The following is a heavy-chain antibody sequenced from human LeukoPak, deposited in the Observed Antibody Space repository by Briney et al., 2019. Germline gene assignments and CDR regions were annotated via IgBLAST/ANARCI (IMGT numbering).Heavy chain of an antibody. Sequence: GGSLRLSCAASGFTFSGSAMHWVRQASGKGLEWVGRIRSKANSYATACAASVKGRFTISRDDSKNTAYLQMNSLKTEDTAVYYCTRLIGSSGRDSYYWGQGTLVTVSS. CDR3: TRLIGSSGRDSYY. CDR1: GFTFSGSA. CDR2: IRSKANSYAT. D-gene: IGHD6-6*01. V-gene: IGHV3-73*01. J-gene: IGHJ4*02.